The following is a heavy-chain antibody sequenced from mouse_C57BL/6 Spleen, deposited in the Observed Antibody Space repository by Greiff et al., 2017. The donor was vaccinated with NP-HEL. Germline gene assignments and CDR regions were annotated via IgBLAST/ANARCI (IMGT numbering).Heavy chain of an antibody. D-gene: IGHD4-1*01. Sequence: EVQLVESGGGLVQPGGSLSLSCAASGFTFTDYYMSWVRQPPGKALEWLGFIRNKANGYTTEYSASVKGRFTISRDNSQSILYLQMNALRAEDSATYYCARYMGTGTLAYWGQGTLVTVSA. V-gene: IGHV7-3*01. CDR3: ARYMGTGTLAY. J-gene: IGHJ3*01. CDR1: GFTFTDYY. CDR2: IRNKANGYTT.